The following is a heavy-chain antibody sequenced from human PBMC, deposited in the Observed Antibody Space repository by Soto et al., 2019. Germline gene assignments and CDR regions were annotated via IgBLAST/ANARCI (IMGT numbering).Heavy chain of an antibody. J-gene: IGHJ6*02. V-gene: IGHV1-69*06. CDR3: ARPKRSGYDRGDSYYHTMDV. Sequence: QVQLVQSGTEVKKSGSSVKVSCKASGGTSSNFVITWVRQVPGQGLEWLGGILPMFGAVKYAQKFQDRLTITAVRSSNTAAMELGSLRPEDTAVYYCARPKRSGYDRGDSYYHTMDVWGHGTTVTVS. CDR2: ILPMFGAV. CDR1: GGTSSNFV. D-gene: IGHD3-22*01.